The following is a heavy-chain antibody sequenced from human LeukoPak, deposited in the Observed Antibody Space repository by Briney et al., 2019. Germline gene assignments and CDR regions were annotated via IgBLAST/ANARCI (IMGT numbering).Heavy chain of an antibody. CDR1: GGTFSSYT. CDR2: IMPLFNTA. J-gene: IGHJ6*03. V-gene: IGHV1-69*05. Sequence: GSSAKVSCKASGGTFSSYTITWVRQAPGQGLEWMGGIMPLFNTANYAQQFQGRVTMTTDESTSTAYLELRSLRFEDTAMYYCARVDRSHFYLDVWGKGATVTVSS. CDR3: ARVDRSHFYLDV.